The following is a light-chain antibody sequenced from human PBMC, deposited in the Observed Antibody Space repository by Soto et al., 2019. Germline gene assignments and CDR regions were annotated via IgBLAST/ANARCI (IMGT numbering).Light chain of an antibody. CDR1: SSNIGNNY. Sequence: QSVLTQPPSVSAAPGQKATISCSGSSSNIGNNYVSWYQQLPGTAPKLLIYDNNKRPSGIPDRFSGSKSGTSATLGITGLQTGDEADYYCGTWDSSLSENYVFGTGTKVTVL. CDR3: GTWDSSLSENYV. V-gene: IGLV1-51*01. J-gene: IGLJ1*01. CDR2: DNN.